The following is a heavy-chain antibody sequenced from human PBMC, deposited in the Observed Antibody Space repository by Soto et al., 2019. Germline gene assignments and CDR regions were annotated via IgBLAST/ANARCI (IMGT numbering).Heavy chain of an antibody. V-gene: IGHV1-3*01. CDR2: INAGNGNT. D-gene: IGHD5-12*01. CDR3: ARGAYSGYDRVDYYYGMDV. CDR1: GYTFTSYA. J-gene: IGHJ6*02. Sequence: GASVKVSCKASGYTFTSYAMHWVRQAPGQRLEWMGWINAGNGNTKYSQKFQGRVTITRDTSASTAYMELSSLRSEDTAVYYCARGAYSGYDRVDYYYGMDVWGQGTTVTVSS.